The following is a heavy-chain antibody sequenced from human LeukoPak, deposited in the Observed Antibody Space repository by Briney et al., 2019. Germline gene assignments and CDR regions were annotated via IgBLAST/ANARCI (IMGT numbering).Heavy chain of an antibody. Sequence: TGGSLRLSCAASGFTFSSYNINWVRQAPGKGLEWVSYISSSSSSIYYADSVKGLFTISRDNAKNSLYLQMHSLRDEDTAVYYCARAVDGYTYGYGHWGQGTLVTVSS. D-gene: IGHD5-18*01. J-gene: IGHJ4*02. CDR1: GFTFSSYN. CDR3: ARAVDGYTYGYGH. V-gene: IGHV3-48*02. CDR2: ISSSSSSI.